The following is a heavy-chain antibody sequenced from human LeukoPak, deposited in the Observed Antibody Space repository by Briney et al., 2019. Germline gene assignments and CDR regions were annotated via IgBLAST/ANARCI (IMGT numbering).Heavy chain of an antibody. D-gene: IGHD6-13*01. J-gene: IGHJ4*02. CDR2: ISSSGSSI. CDR1: GFTSSSYE. Sequence: GGSLRLSCAASGFTSSSYEMNWVRQAPGKGLEWVSYISSSGSSIYYADSVKGRFTISRDNAKNSLYLQMNSLRAEDTAVYYCARDLTAAAGDYWGQGTLVTVSS. CDR3: ARDLTAAAGDY. V-gene: IGHV3-48*03.